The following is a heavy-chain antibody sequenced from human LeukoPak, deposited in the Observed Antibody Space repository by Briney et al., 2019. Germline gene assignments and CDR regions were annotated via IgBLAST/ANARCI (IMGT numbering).Heavy chain of an antibody. V-gene: IGHV3-48*01. J-gene: IGHJ4*02. D-gene: IGHD6-13*01. CDR3: AREAQPVRSAEAAAGTPYDY. Sequence: GGSLRLSCAASGFTFSSYSMNWVRQAPGKGLEWVSYISSSSSTIYYADSVKGRFTISRDNAKNSLYLQMNSLRAEDTAVYYCAREAQPVRSAEAAAGTPYDYWGQGTLVTVSS. CDR1: GFTFSSYS. CDR2: ISSSSSTI.